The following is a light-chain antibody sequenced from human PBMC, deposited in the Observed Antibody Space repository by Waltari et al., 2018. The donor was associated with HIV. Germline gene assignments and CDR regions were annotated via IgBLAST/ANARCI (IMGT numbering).Light chain of an antibody. J-gene: IGLJ2*01. Sequence: QSALTQPASVSGSPGQSLTISCTGANRNIGFFNLVSWYRQYPGHAPQLIIYGVTYRPSGISSRVSGSKAGNTASLTISGLQVDDEADYYCSSYASDDTVVFGGGTKLTVL. V-gene: IGLV2-14*01. CDR2: GVT. CDR1: NRNIGFFNL. CDR3: SSYASDDTVV.